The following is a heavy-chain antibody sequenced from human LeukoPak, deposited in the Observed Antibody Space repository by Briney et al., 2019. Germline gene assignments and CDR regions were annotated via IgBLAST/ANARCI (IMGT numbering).Heavy chain of an antibody. Sequence: GGSLRLSCAASGFTFTNFWMTWVRQSPGEGLEWVANINRDGTKTTYVDSVKGRFTISRDNAKNTLFLHMSSLRAEDTAVYYCAKAPAAADSSWGQGTLVAVSS. J-gene: IGHJ5*02. CDR2: INRDGTKT. V-gene: IGHV3-7*01. CDR3: AKAPAAADSS. D-gene: IGHD6-13*01. CDR1: GFTFTNFW.